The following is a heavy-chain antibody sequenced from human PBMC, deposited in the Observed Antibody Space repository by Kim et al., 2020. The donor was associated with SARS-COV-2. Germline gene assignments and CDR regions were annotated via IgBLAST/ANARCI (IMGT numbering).Heavy chain of an antibody. CDR3: GKVQGGSVVVAAANRGYFDY. CDR1: GFTFSSHA. V-gene: IGHV3-23*01. D-gene: IGHD2-15*01. J-gene: IGHJ4*02. Sequence: GGSLRLSCAASGFTFSSHAMTWVRQAPGKGLEWVSAIGGCGAIRVYAYSVQGRFTISRANSKNTLLLQMNSLRADDTAVYYCGKVQGGSVVVAAANRGYFDYWGQGTMVTVSS. CDR2: IGGCGAIR.